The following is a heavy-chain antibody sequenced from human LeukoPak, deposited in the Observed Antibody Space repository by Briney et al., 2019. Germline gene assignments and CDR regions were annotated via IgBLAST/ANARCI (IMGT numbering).Heavy chain of an antibody. CDR3: ARAHCSTTSCYTEDY. D-gene: IGHD2-2*02. Sequence: SETLSLTCTVSGGSISSGDYYWSWIRQPPGKGLEWIGYIYYSGSTYYNPSLKSRVTISVDTSKNQFSLKLSSVTAADTAVYYCARAHCSTTSCYTEDYWGQGTLVTVSS. CDR1: GGSISSGDYY. J-gene: IGHJ4*02. V-gene: IGHV4-30-4*08. CDR2: IYYSGST.